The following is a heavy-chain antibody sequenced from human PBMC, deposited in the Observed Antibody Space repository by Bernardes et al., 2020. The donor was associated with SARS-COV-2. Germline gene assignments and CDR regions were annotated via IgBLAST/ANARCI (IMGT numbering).Heavy chain of an antibody. J-gene: IGHJ4*02. V-gene: IGHV4-34*01. CDR1: GGSFSGYY. CDR2: INHSGST. D-gene: IGHD3-3*01. CDR3: ARAFRYDFWSGYYSYFDY. Sequence: SETLSLTCAVYGGSFSGYYWSWIRQPPGKGLEWIGEINHSGSTNYNPSLKSRVTISVDTSKNQFSLKLSSVTAADTAVYYCARAFRYDFWSGYYSYFDYWGQGTLVTVSS.